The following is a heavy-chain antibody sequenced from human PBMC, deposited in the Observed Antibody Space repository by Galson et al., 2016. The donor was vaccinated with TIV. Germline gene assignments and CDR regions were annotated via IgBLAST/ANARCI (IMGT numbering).Heavy chain of an antibody. CDR3: AKCRNTAMDTYYYYYGLDV. CDR2: IIPLFGEA. J-gene: IGHJ6*02. V-gene: IGHV1-69*13. CDR1: GGTFSSYV. Sequence: SVKVSCKASGGTFSSYVISWVRQAPGQGLEWMGGIIPLFGEAYYAQKFQGRVTISADESTSTVYMELRSLRSGDTAVYYCAKCRNTAMDTYYYYYGLDVWGQGTTVTVSS. D-gene: IGHD5-18*01.